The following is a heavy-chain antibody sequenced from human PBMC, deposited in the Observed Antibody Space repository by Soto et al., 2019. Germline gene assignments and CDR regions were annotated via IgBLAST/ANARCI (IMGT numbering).Heavy chain of an antibody. CDR1: GLTLRNFR. D-gene: IGHD2-21*02. CDR3: ARQVYSVVTPLDY. CDR2: INTRSSTSTAT. Sequence: EVQLVESGGGLVQPGGSLRPSFAASGLTLRNFRMNWFGKAPGKGLEWVSHINTRSSTSTATYYADSVRGRFTISRDDAKNSLYLEMNSLRGDDTAVYYCARQVYSVVTPLDYWGRGTLVIVSS. V-gene: IGHV3-48*01. J-gene: IGHJ4*02.